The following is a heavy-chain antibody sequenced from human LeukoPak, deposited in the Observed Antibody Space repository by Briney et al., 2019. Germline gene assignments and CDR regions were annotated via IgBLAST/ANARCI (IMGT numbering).Heavy chain of an antibody. Sequence: SETLSLTCAVYGGSFSGYYWSWIRQPPGTGLEWIGEINHSGSTNYNPSLKSRVAISVDTSKNQFSLKLSSVTAADTAVYYCAKRNWGSGDFDYWGQGTLVTVSS. V-gene: IGHV4-34*01. J-gene: IGHJ4*02. D-gene: IGHD7-27*01. CDR3: AKRNWGSGDFDY. CDR2: INHSGST. CDR1: GGSFSGYY.